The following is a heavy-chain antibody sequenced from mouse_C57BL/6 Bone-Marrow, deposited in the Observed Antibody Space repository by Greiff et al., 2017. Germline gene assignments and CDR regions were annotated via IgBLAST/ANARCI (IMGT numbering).Heavy chain of an antibody. V-gene: IGHV5-9-1*02. CDR2: ISSGGDYI. D-gene: IGHD1-1*01. CDR3: TKLRRFYWYFDV. J-gene: IGHJ1*03. CDR1: GFTFSSYA. Sequence: EVQGVESGEGLVKPGGSLKLSCAASGFTFSSYAMSWVRQTPEKRLEWVAYISSGGDYIYYADTVKGRFTISRDNARNTLYLQMSSLKSEDTAMYYCTKLRRFYWYFDVWGTGTTVTVSA.